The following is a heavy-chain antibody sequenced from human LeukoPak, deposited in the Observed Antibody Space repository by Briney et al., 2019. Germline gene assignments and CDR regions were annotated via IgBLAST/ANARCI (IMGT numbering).Heavy chain of an antibody. CDR3: ARTQSQSGSYRYYFGY. V-gene: IGHV4-61*08. CDR2: IYYISNT. J-gene: IGHJ4*02. CDR1: GASVGSAGYY. Sequence: PSETLSLTCTVSGASVGSAGYYWSWIRQPPGGGLEWIGYIYYISNTNYNPSLKSRGTMSVDPSKNQFSLKLNSVTAADTAVYYCARTQSQSGSYRYYFGYWGQGTLVTVSS. D-gene: IGHD1-26*01.